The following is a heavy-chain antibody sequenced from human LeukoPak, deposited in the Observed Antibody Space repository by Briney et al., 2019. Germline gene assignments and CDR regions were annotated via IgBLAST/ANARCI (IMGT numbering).Heavy chain of an antibody. CDR1: GGSISSGSYC. CDR2: IYRSGST. CDR3: ARGVVRYFDWLLATECYYYYYMDV. J-gene: IGHJ6*03. Sequence: SETLSLTCTVSGGSISSGSYCWSWIRQPAGKGLEWIGHIYRSGSTNYNPSLKSRVTISVDTSKNQFSLKLSSVTAADTAVYYCARGVVRYFDWLLATECYYYYYMDVWGKGTTVTISS. V-gene: IGHV4-61*10. D-gene: IGHD3-9*01.